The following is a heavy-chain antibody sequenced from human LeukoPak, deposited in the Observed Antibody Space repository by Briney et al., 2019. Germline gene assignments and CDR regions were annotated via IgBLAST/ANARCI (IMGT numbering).Heavy chain of an antibody. D-gene: IGHD3-10*01. J-gene: IGHJ4*02. CDR2: IKQDGREK. CDR1: GFTFSNFW. Sequence: PGGSLRPSCVASGFTFSNFWMSWVRQSPGKGLEWVANIKQDGREKFYVDSVKGRFTISRDNAKDSLYLHMNSLRAEDTAVYYCAILERMVRGGLDYWGQGIQVTVSS. V-gene: IGHV3-7*01. CDR3: AILERMVRGGLDY.